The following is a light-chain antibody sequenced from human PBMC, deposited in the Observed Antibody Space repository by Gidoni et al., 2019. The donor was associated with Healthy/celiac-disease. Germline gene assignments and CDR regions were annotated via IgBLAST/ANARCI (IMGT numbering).Light chain of an antibody. CDR2: STN. J-gene: IGLJ2*01. CDR1: SGSVSTSYY. CDR3: VLYMGSGTVV. V-gene: IGLV8-61*01. Sequence: QTVVTQEPSFSVSPGGTVTLTCGLSSGSVSTSYYPSWYQQTPGQAPRTLIYSTNTRSPGVPDRFSGSILGNKAALTITGAQADDESDYYCVLYMGSGTVVFGGGTKLTVL.